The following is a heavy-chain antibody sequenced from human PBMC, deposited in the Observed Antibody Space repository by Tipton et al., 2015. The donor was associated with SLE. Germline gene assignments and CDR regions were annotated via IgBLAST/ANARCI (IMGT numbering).Heavy chain of an antibody. CDR1: GFTFDDYT. J-gene: IGHJ4*02. V-gene: IGHV3-43*01. D-gene: IGHD6-19*01. CDR3: VRESAVAGQTDF. CDR2: ISWNDGTI. Sequence: SLRLSCSASGFTFDDYTMHWVRQPPGKGLEWVSLISWNDGTIYYADSVKGRFTISRDNSKNTLDLQMSGLRTEDTAVYYCVRESAVAGQTDFWGPGILVTVSS.